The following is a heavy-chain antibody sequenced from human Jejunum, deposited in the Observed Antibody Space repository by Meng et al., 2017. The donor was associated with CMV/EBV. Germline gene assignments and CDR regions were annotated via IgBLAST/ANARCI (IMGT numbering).Heavy chain of an antibody. J-gene: IGHJ5*02. Sequence: GGSISSGDYYWSWIRQPPGKGLEWVAYIYYRGSIYYNPSLKSRLTISVDASKNHFSLNLSSVTAADTAVYYCARVPSSSGCNWFDPWGQGILVTVSS. V-gene: IGHV4-30-4*08. CDR1: GGSISSGDYY. CDR2: IYYRGSI. D-gene: IGHD6-6*01. CDR3: ARVPSSSGCNWFDP.